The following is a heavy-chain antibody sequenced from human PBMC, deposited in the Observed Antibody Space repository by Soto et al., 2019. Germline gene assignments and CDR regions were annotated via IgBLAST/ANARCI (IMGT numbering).Heavy chain of an antibody. D-gene: IGHD1-26*01. CDR2: IKKRADSYTT. CDR3: ADVGPAFGLDV. Sequence: EVQLVESGGGLVQPGGSLRLACAASGLTFSDHHMDWVRQAPGKGLEWVGRIKKRADSYTTHYSASVKGRFTISRDDSRNSLYLQMDGLKTEDTAVYYCADVGPAFGLDVWGQGTTVTVSS. CDR1: GLTFSDHH. J-gene: IGHJ6*02. V-gene: IGHV3-72*01.